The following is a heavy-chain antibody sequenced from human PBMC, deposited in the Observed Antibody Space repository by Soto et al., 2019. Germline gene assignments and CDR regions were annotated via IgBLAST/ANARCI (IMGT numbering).Heavy chain of an antibody. V-gene: IGHV3-23*01. CDR1: EFTFSSYA. J-gene: IGHJ3*02. D-gene: IGHD3-3*01. Sequence: GGSLRLSCAASEFTFSSYAMSWVRQAPGKGLEWVSGISGSGGSTYYADSVKGRFTISRENAKNSLYLQMNSLRAGDTAVYYCARGSELDAFDIWGQGTMVTVSS. CDR3: ARGSELDAFDI. CDR2: ISGSGGST.